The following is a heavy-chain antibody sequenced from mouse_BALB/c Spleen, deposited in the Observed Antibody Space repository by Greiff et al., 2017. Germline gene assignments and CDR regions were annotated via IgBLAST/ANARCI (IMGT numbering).Heavy chain of an antibody. J-gene: IGHJ3*01. CDR1: GYTFTSYW. CDR2: IYPGSGST. Sequence: LQQPGSELVRPGASVKLSCKASGYTFTSYWMHWVKQRPGQGLEWIGNIYPGSGSTNYDEKFKSKATLTVDTSSSTAYMQLSSLTSEDSAVYYCVYGNGFAYWGQGTLVTVSA. CDR3: VYGNGFAY. D-gene: IGHD2-1*01. V-gene: IGHV1S22*01.